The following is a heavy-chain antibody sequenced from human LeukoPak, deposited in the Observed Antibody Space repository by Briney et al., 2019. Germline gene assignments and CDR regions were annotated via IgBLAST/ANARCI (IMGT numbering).Heavy chain of an antibody. CDR2: IFHSGNT. CDR1: GVSISSYV. CDR3: ARDLVAVTKGFDI. Sequence: SETLSLTSTVAGVSISSYVWSWIRQSPGKGLEWIGDIFHSGNTNYNPSLKSRVIISVNMSKRHFSLKLRSVTAADTAVYYCARDLVAVTKGFDIWGQGTMVSVSS. D-gene: IGHD4-17*01. J-gene: IGHJ3*02. V-gene: IGHV4-59*01.